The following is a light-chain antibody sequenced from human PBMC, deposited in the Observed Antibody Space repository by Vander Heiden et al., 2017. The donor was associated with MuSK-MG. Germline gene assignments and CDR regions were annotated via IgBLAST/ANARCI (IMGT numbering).Light chain of an antibody. CDR2: QDT. V-gene: IGLV3-1*01. CDR3: QAWASSTVV. J-gene: IGLJ3*02. Sequence: SYELTQPPSVSVSPGQTASITCSGDKLGDKYACWYQQKPAQSPVLVIYQDTKRPSGIPERFSGSNSGNTATLTISGTQAMDEGDYYCQAWASSTVVFGGGTKLTVL. CDR1: KLGDKY.